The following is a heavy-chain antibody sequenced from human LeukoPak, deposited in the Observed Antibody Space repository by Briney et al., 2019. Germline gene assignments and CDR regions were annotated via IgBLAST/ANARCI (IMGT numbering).Heavy chain of an antibody. CDR1: GFTFSSYW. CDR3: ARDSSGADYFDY. V-gene: IGHV3-7*01. D-gene: IGHD3-10*01. CDR2: IKQDGSEE. Sequence: GGSLRLSCAASGFTFSSYWMSTVRQAPGKGLEWVANIKQDGSEEYYVDSVKGRFTISRDNAKNSLYLQMNSLRAEDTAVYYCARDSSGADYFDYWGQGTLVTVSS. J-gene: IGHJ4*02.